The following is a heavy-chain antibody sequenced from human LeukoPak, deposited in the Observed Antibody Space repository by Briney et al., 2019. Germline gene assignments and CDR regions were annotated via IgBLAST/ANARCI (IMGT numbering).Heavy chain of an antibody. CDR2: TRNKPNSYTT. V-gene: IGHV3-72*01. J-gene: IGHJ4*02. CDR1: GFTFSDLY. CDR3: VRDFYESSGSTYYFDY. D-gene: IGHD3-22*01. Sequence: PGGSLRLSCAASGFTFSDLYMDWVRQAPGKGLEWVGRTRNKPNSYTTEYAASVKGRGTISRDDSKNSLFLQMNSLKTEDTAVYYCVRDFYESSGSTYYFDYWGQGTLVTVSS.